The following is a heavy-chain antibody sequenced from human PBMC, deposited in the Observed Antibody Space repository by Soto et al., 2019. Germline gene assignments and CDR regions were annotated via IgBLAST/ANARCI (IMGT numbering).Heavy chain of an antibody. CDR3: AREVEYTSAFGISSSFDY. J-gene: IGHJ4*02. Sequence: RRLSCAASGFTLSSYAIHWVRQAPGKGLEWVTVISKGGSNLYFADSVKGRFTISRDNSKNTLYLQMNSLRFEDTAVYYCAREVEYTSAFGISSSFDYWGQGTLVTVSS. CDR1: GFTLSSYA. D-gene: IGHD6-19*01. V-gene: IGHV3-30-3*01. CDR2: ISKGGSNL.